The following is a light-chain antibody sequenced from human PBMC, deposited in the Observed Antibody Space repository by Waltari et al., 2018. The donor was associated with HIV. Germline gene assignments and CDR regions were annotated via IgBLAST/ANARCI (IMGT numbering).Light chain of an antibody. CDR3: GSRDVTGDQRV. J-gene: IGLJ1*01. CDR1: SLRPTY. Sequence: SDELTQAPEVSVALGQTVKITCQGDSLRPTYASWYQQKPGHAPVILIYRKNNSPSGIPDRFSASSSGNIASLTISATLVEDEATYFCGSRDVTGDQRVFGPGTWVAV. CDR2: RKN. V-gene: IGLV3-19*01.